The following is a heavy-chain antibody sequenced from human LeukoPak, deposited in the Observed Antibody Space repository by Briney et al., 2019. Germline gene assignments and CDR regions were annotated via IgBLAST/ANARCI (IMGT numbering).Heavy chain of an antibody. Sequence: ASVTVSCKASGYTFTGYYMHWVRQAPGQGLEWMGWINPNSGGTNYAQKFQGRVTMTRDTSISTAYMELSRLRSDDTAVYYCARSDRANYYDSSGYYYVGYWGQGTLVTVSS. CDR3: ARSDRANYYDSSGYYYVGY. V-gene: IGHV1-2*02. D-gene: IGHD3-22*01. CDR1: GYTFTGYY. J-gene: IGHJ4*02. CDR2: INPNSGGT.